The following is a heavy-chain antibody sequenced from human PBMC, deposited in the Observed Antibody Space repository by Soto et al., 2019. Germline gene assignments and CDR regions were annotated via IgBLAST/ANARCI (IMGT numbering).Heavy chain of an antibody. Sequence: GGSLRLSCAASGFTFSSYSMNWVRQAPGKGLEWVSSISSSSSYIYYADSVKGRFTISRDNAKNSLYLQMNSLRAEDTAVYYCARAPMEGNWFDPWGQGTLVTVS. CDR3: ARAPMEGNWFDP. V-gene: IGHV3-21*01. J-gene: IGHJ5*02. D-gene: IGHD3-10*01. CDR1: GFTFSSYS. CDR2: ISSSSSYI.